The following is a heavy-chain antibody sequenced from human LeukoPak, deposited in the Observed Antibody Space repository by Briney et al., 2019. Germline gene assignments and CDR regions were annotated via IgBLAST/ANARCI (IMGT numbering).Heavy chain of an antibody. CDR3: ARDRGDSSGWYSAFDI. V-gene: IGHV3-21*01. J-gene: IGHJ3*02. CDR2: ISSSSYI. Sequence: GGSLRLSCAASGFTFSSYSMNWVRQAPGKGLEWVSSISSSSYIYYADSVKGRFTISRDNAKNSLYLQMNSLRAEDTAVYYCARDRGDSSGWYSAFDIWGQGTMVTVSS. D-gene: IGHD6-19*01. CDR1: GFTFSSYS.